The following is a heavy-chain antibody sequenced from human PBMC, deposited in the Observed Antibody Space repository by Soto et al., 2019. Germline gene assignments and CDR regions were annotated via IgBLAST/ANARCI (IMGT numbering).Heavy chain of an antibody. CDR1: GDSVSSNSAA. V-gene: IGHV6-1*01. Sequence: PSQTLSLTCVISGDSVSSNSAAWNWIRQYPSRGLEWLGSTYYRSKLYNDYAVSVKSRITINPDTSKTQFSMQLNSVPPEDTAVYYCARGVPAAIHGAEYYYGMDIWRRETTVNVS. CDR2: TYYRSKLYN. J-gene: IGHJ6*02. CDR3: ARGVPAAIHGAEYYYGMDI. D-gene: IGHD2-2*02.